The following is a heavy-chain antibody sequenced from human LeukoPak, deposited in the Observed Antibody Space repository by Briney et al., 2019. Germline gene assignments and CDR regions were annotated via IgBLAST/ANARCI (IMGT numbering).Heavy chain of an antibody. V-gene: IGHV3-21*01. CDR1: GFTFSSYR. CDR3: AVDLYVDIVATILDWFDP. J-gene: IGHJ5*02. D-gene: IGHD5-12*01. CDR2: ISSSSSYI. Sequence: PGGSLRLSCAASGFTFSSYRMNWVRQAPGKGLEWVSSISSSSSYIYYADSVKGRFTISRDNAKNSLYLQMNSLRAEDTAVYYCAVDLYVDIVATILDWFDPWGQGTLVTVSS.